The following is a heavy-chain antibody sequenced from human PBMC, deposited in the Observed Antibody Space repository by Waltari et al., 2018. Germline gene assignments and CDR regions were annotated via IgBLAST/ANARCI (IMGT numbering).Heavy chain of an antibody. CDR1: GFALTTSGMC. Sequence: QVTLRESGPALVEPTQILTLTCTVSGFALTTSGMCVNWLRQPPGKALEWLARIDWGDNKYYGTSRKTRVTIFRDTSRNQVVLTVINMDPVDTATYYCARTRGGDGNFDYWGQGTLVTVSS. D-gene: IGHD3-16*01. J-gene: IGHJ4*02. CDR3: ARTRGGDGNFDY. V-gene: IGHV2-70*15. CDR2: IDWGDNK.